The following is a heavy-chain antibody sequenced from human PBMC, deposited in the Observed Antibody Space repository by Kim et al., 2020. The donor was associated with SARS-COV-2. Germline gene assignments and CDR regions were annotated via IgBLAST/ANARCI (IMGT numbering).Heavy chain of an antibody. CDR1: GFTYSNFR. V-gene: IGHV3-7*01. J-gene: IGHJ4*02. CDR2: IKEDGSEQ. D-gene: IGHD1-26*01. CDR3: GRGGVYSDL. Sequence: GGSLRLSCVASGFTYSNFRMTWVRQAAGKGLEWVANIKEDGSEQHYDDSVKGRFTISRENAENSLYLQMNSLRADDTAVYYCGRGGVYSDLWGQGTRVT.